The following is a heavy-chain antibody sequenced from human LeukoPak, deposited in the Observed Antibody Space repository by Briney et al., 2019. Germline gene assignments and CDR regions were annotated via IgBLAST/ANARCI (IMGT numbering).Heavy chain of an antibody. CDR1: GFTFDDYT. Sequence: TGGSLRLSCAASGFTFDDYTMHWVRQAPGKGLEWVSLIGWDGDSTSYADSVKGRFTISRDNSKNSLYLQMNSLRIEDTALYFCAKKGYRGSLGGAYFDYWGQGSLVTVSS. J-gene: IGHJ4*02. V-gene: IGHV3-43*01. CDR3: AKKGYRGSLGGAYFDY. D-gene: IGHD4-23*01. CDR2: IGWDGDST.